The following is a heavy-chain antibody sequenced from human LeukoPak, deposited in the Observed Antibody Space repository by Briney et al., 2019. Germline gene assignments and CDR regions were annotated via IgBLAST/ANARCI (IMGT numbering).Heavy chain of an antibody. CDR3: ARRSSRTVTRDYHMDV. Sequence: SETLSLTCTVSGGSISSSSHYWGWIRQPPGKGLEWIGSIYYSGSTYYNPSLKSRVTISVDTSKNQFSLKLSSVTAADTAVYYCARRSSRTVTRDYHMDVWGKGTTVTVSS. D-gene: IGHD4-17*01. V-gene: IGHV4-39*01. CDR2: IYYSGST. J-gene: IGHJ6*03. CDR1: GGSISSSSHY.